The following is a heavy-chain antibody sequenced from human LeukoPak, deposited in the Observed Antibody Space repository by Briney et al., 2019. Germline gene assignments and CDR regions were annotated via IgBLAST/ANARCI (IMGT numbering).Heavy chain of an antibody. D-gene: IGHD5-12*01. CDR2: LSSTGINT. J-gene: IGHJ5*02. CDR3: AKVGRLRPVSS. CDR1: GFTFNTYA. V-gene: IGHV3-23*01. Sequence: GGSLRLSCAASGFTFNTYAMTWLRQAPGKGLEWVSALSSTGINTYYADSVKGRFTISRDNSKNMLYLQMNSLRAEDTAVYYCAKVGRLRPVSSWGQGTLVTVSS.